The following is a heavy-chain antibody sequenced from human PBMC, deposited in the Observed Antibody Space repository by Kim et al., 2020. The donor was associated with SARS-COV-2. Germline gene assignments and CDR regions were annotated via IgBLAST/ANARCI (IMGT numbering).Heavy chain of an antibody. Sequence: SETLSLTCAVYGGSFSGYYWSWIRQPPGKGLEWIGEINHSGSTNYNPSLKSRVTISVDTSKNQFSLKLSSVTAADTAVYYCARGNDYDSSGYYRSYFDYWGQGTLVTVSS. CDR3: ARGNDYDSSGYYRSYFDY. V-gene: IGHV4-34*01. CDR1: GGSFSGYY. CDR2: INHSGST. J-gene: IGHJ4*02. D-gene: IGHD3-22*01.